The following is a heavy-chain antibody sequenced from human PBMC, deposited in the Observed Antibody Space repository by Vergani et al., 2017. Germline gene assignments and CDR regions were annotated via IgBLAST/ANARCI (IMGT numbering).Heavy chain of an antibody. CDR2: IIPIFGTA. CDR1: GGTFSSYA. CDR3: ARSGDEDGYNCYYWFDP. Sequence: QVQLVQSGAEVKKPGSSVKVSCKASGGTFSSYAISWVRQAPGQGLEWMGGIIPIFGTANYAQKFQGRVTITADESTSTAYMELSSLRSEDTAVYYCARSGDEDGYNCYYWFDPWGQGTLVTVSS. V-gene: IGHV1-69*01. D-gene: IGHD5-24*01. J-gene: IGHJ5*02.